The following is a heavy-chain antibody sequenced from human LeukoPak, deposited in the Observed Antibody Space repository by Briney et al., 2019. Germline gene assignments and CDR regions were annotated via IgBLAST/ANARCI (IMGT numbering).Heavy chain of an antibody. V-gene: IGHV1-46*01. D-gene: IGHD3-16*02. CDR3: ARDRKSEIGGAIAGHYMDV. CDR1: GYTFTGYY. J-gene: IGHJ6*03. Sequence: ASVKVSCKASGYTFTGYYMHWVRQAPGQGLEWIGIIKPCDSVTSYSQNFKGRVTMTRDMSTTTVYMEMTSPRSDDTAVYYCARDRKSEIGGAIAGHYMDVWGKGTTVTVSS. CDR2: IKPCDSVT.